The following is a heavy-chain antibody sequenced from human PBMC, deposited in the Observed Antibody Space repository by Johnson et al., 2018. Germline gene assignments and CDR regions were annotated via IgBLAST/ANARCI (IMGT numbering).Heavy chain of an antibody. Sequence: EVQLVESGGGLVQPGGSLRLSCEASGFTFSSYAMSWVRQAPGKGLEWVSDINTSGGRTSYTDSVKGRFTMSRDNSKGTRYLQMNRLRVEDTALYYCAKRDFDSDEWANRHYDNWGQGTLVTVSS. V-gene: IGHV3-23*04. CDR2: INTSGGRT. J-gene: IGHJ4*02. CDR3: AKRDFDSDEWANRHYDN. D-gene: IGHD1-26*01. CDR1: GFTFSSYA.